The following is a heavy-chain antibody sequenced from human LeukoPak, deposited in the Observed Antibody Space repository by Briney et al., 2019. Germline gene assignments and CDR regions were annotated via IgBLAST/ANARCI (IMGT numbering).Heavy chain of an antibody. CDR1: GFTFSSYA. D-gene: IGHD5-18*01. J-gene: IGHJ4*02. CDR2: ISGSGDST. V-gene: IGHV3-23*01. Sequence: PGGSLRLSCAASGFTFSSYAMNWVRQAPGKGLEWVSAISGSGDSTYYADSVKGRFTISRDNSKNTLYLQMNSLRAEDTATYYCAKDMDTATAMVIVYWGQGTLVTVSS. CDR3: AKDMDTATAMVIVY.